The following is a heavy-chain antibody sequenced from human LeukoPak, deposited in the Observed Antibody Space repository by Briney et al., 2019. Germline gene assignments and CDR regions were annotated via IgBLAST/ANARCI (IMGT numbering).Heavy chain of an antibody. V-gene: IGHV3-30*14. J-gene: IGHJ4*02. CDR1: GFIFSSYA. Sequence: TGGSLRLSCAASGFIFSSYAMHWVRQAPGKGLEWVAVISYDGSNKYYADSVQSPFTISRDNSKNTLYLQMHSLRVEDTAVYYCAGDTYSSGWYGGFQYWGLGTLVTVSS. D-gene: IGHD6-19*01. CDR2: ISYDGSNK. CDR3: AGDTYSSGWYGGFQY.